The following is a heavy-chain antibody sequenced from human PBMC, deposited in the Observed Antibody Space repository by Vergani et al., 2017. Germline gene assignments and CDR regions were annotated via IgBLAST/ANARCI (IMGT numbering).Heavy chain of an antibody. J-gene: IGHJ4*02. CDR1: GFTFSSYA. CDR3: ARPNYDILTGYYAYFDY. CDR2: ISYDGSNK. Sequence: QVQLVESGGGVVQPGRSLRLSCAASGFTFSSYAMHWVRQAPGKGRERVAVISYDGSNKYYADSVKGRFTISRDNSKNTLYLQMNSLRAEDTAVYYCARPNYDILTGYYAYFDYWGQGTLVTVSS. D-gene: IGHD3-9*01. V-gene: IGHV3-30-3*01.